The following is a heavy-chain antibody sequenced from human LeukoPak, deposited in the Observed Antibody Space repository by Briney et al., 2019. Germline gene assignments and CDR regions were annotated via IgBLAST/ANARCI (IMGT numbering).Heavy chain of an antibody. Sequence: GGSLRLSCAASGFTFSSYAMSWVRQAPGRGLEWVSAISGSGGSTYYADSVKGRFTISRDNSKNMLYLQMNSLRAEDTAVYYCAKDNHCSGGSCYSDYWGQGTLVTVSS. D-gene: IGHD2-15*01. J-gene: IGHJ4*02. V-gene: IGHV3-23*01. CDR2: ISGSGGST. CDR1: GFTFSSYA. CDR3: AKDNHCSGGSCYSDY.